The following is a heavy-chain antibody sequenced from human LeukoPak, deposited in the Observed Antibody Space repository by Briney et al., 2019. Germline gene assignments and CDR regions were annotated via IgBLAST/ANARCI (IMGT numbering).Heavy chain of an antibody. CDR3: VKGGRLQPDDY. V-gene: IGHV3-23*01. J-gene: IGHJ4*02. Sequence: PGGSLRLSCAASGFTFSSYAMSWVRQAPGKGLEWVSAISGSGGSTYYADSVKGRFTISRDNSKNTLYLQLNSLRAEDTAMYYCVKGGRLQPDDYWGQGTLVTVSS. CDR2: ISGSGGST. CDR1: GFTFSSYA. D-gene: IGHD4-11*01.